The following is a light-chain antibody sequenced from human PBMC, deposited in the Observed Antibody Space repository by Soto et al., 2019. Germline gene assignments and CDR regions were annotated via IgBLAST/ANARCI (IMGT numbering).Light chain of an antibody. CDR3: QQYGSSSTWT. CDR1: QSVSIAY. J-gene: IGKJ1*01. V-gene: IGKV3-20*01. CDR2: AAS. Sequence: EIVLTQSPGTLSLSPGERATLSCRASQSVSIAYLAWYQHKPGQPPTLLIYAASSRVTGIPDRFSGSGSGTDFTLTISRLEPEDFAVYYCQQYGSSSTWTFGPGTKVEIK.